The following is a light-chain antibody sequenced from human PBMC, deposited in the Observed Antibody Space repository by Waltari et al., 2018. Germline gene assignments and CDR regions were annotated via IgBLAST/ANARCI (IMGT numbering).Light chain of an antibody. CDR3: QTWDSVPHVV. CDR1: KLGDKY. V-gene: IGLV3-1*01. Sequence: SYELTQPPSVSVSPGQTASITCSGDKLGDKYACWYQQKPGQSPGLVVYQDTKRPSGTPERFSGSKSGNTATLTISGTQTMDEADYYCQTWDSVPHVVFGGGTKLTV. CDR2: QDT. J-gene: IGLJ2*01.